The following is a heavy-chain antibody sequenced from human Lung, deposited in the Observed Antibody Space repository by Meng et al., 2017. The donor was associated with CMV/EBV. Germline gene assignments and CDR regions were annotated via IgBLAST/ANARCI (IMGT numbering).Heavy chain of an antibody. CDR3: LRRSGGSV. D-gene: IGHD3-10*01. Sequence: QVQLRESGPGLVKPSEPLSLPCAVSGDSITNHNWWAWVRQPPGKGLEWIGEIPHRGSSAYNPSLKSRVSMSIDKSKNQFSLKLTSVTAADTAVYHCLRRSGGSVWGQGTLVTVSS. V-gene: IGHV4-4*02. CDR1: GDSITNHNW. J-gene: IGHJ1*01. CDR2: IPHRGSS.